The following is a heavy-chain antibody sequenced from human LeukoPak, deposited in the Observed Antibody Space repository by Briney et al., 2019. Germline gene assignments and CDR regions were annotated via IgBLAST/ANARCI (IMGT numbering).Heavy chain of an antibody. V-gene: IGHV3-48*03. CDR1: GFTFSSYE. CDR2: ISSSGSTI. CDR3: ARAIVLGIRYFDWYDL. Sequence: SGGSLRLSCAASGFTFSSYEMNWVRQAPGKGLEWVSYISSSGSTIYYADSVKGRFTISRDNAKNSLYLQMNSLRAEDTAVYYCARAIVLGIRYFDWYDLWGQGTLVTVSS. J-gene: IGHJ5*02. D-gene: IGHD3-9*01.